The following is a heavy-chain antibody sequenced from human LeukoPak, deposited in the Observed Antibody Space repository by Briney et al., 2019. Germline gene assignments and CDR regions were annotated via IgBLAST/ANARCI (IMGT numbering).Heavy chain of an antibody. V-gene: IGHV1-69*05. CDR3: ARGLLAARSYYYYYYMDV. CDR2: IIPIFGTA. J-gene: IGHJ6*03. D-gene: IGHD6-6*01. CDR1: GGTFSNYT. Sequence: SVKVSCKASGGTFSNYTVNWVRQAPGQGLEWMGRIIPIFGTANYAQKFQGRVTITTDESTSTAYMELSSLRSEDTAVYYCARGLLAARSYYYYYYMDVWGKGTTVTVSS.